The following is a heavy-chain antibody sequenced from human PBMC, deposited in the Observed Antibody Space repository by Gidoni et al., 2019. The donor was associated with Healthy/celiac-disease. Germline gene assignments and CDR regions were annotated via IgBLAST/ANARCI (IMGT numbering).Heavy chain of an antibody. Sequence: EVQLLESGGGLVQPGRSLRLSCAASGFTFSSYAMSWVRQARGKGVEWGSAISGSGDSKYYADSVKGRLTISRDNSKNTLYLQMNSLRAEDTAVYYCAKDRFGGVPENWFDPWGQGTLVTVSS. V-gene: IGHV3-23*01. CDR3: AKDRFGGVPENWFDP. J-gene: IGHJ5*02. CDR1: GFTFSSYA. CDR2: ISGSGDSK. D-gene: IGHD3-16*01.